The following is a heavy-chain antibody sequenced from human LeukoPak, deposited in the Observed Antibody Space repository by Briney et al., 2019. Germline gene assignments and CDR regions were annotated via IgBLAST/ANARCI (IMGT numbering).Heavy chain of an antibody. J-gene: IGHJ4*02. CDR2: IYTSGST. V-gene: IGHV4-61*02. CDR3: ARLPRISRYGDY. D-gene: IGHD6-13*01. Sequence: SQTLSLTCTVSGGSISSGSYYWSWIRQPAGKGLEWIGRIYTSGSTNYNPSLKSRVTISVDTSKNEFPLTLRADPASHTAVYSCARLPRISRYGDYWGQGTLVTVSS. CDR1: GGSISSGSYY.